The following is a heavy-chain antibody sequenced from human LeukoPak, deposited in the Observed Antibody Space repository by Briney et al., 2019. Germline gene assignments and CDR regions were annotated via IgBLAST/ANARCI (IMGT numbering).Heavy chain of an antibody. CDR3: ARDDVAAAGTGSFDY. J-gene: IGHJ4*02. Sequence: GGSLRLSCAASGFTFSSYSMNWVRQAPGKGLEWVAVISYDGSNKYYADSVKGRFTISRDNSKNTLYLQMNSLRAEDTAVYYCARDDVAAAGTGSFDYWGQGTLVTVSS. CDR1: GFTFSSYS. V-gene: IGHV3-30*03. D-gene: IGHD6-13*01. CDR2: ISYDGSNK.